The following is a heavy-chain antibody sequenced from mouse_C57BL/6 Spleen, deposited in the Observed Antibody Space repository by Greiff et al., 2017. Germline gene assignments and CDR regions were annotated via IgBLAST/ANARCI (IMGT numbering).Heavy chain of an antibody. V-gene: IGHV1-9*01. Sequence: QVQLKQSGAALMKPGASVKLSCKATGYTFTGYWIEWVQQRPGHGLEWIGEIFPGSGSTNYNEKFKGKATFTADTSSNTDYRQLSGLTTEDSAIYYCARETAQATYYIDYWGQGTTRTVSS. J-gene: IGHJ2*01. CDR1: GYTFTGYW. CDR2: IFPGSGST. D-gene: IGHD3-2*02. CDR3: ARETAQATYYIDY.